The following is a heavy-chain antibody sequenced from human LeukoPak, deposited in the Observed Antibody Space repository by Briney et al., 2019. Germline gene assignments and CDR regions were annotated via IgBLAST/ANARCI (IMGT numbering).Heavy chain of an antibody. CDR2: IYYTGST. J-gene: IGHJ4*02. CDR1: GGSLNSGGYY. CDR3: ARRPGEYGGNDFDY. D-gene: IGHD4/OR15-4a*01. V-gene: IGHV4-39*01. Sequence: PSETLSLTCTVSGGSLNSGGYYWSWIRQPPGKGLEWIGSIYYTGSTHYNPSLKSRVTISVDTSKNQFSLKLSSVTAADTAVYYCARRPGEYGGNDFDYWGQGTLVTVSS.